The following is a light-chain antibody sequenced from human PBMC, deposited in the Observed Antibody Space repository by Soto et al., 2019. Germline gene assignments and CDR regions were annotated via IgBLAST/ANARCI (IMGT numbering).Light chain of an antibody. Sequence: VMTQSPATLSLSPGERATLSCRASQSVSSKLVWYQQKPGQAPRFLIYGAPTRATGIPARFRGSGSGTEFTLTIDSLQSEDFAVYYCQQYNDWPPAFGGGTKV. CDR3: QQYNDWPPA. CDR2: GAP. CDR1: QSVSSK. V-gene: IGKV3-15*01. J-gene: IGKJ4*01.